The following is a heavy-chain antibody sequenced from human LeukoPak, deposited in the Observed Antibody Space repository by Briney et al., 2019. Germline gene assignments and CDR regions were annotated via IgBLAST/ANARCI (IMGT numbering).Heavy chain of an antibody. Sequence: GASVKVSCKASGGTFSSYAISWVRQAPGQELEWMGRIIPILGIANYAQKFQGRVTITADKSTSTAYMELSSLRSEDTAVYYCARAGGVTDYFDYWGQGTLVTVSS. V-gene: IGHV1-69*04. CDR1: GGTFSSYA. CDR2: IIPILGIA. J-gene: IGHJ4*02. CDR3: ARAGGVTDYFDY. D-gene: IGHD2-21*02.